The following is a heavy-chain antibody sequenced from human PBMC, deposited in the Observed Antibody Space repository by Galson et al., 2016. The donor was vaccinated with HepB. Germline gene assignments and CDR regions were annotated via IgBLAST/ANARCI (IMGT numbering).Heavy chain of an antibody. CDR1: DGSINNHY. Sequence: ETLSLTCTVSDGSINNHYWNWIRQAPGKELEWIGYVYYSGSTNYNPSLKSRVTISIDKSKNQFSLKLRSLTAADSAVYYCARAGSGLEPNFYGLDVWGKGTTVTVSS. CDR2: VYYSGST. J-gene: IGHJ6*04. CDR3: ARAGSGLEPNFYGLDV. D-gene: IGHD1-1*01. V-gene: IGHV4-59*11.